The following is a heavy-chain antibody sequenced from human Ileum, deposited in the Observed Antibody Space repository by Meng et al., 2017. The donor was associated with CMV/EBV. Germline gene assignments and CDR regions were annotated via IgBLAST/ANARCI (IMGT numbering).Heavy chain of an antibody. CDR1: GFTFSSYA. V-gene: IGHV3-23*01. CDR3: ARMYCSTISCYTDAFDI. Sequence: GESLKISCAASGFTFSSYAMSWVRQAPGKGLEWVSAISGSGGSTYYADSVKGRFTISRDNAKNSLYLQMNSLRAEDTAVYFCARMYCSTISCYTDAFDIWGQGTMVTVS. CDR2: ISGSGGST. J-gene: IGHJ3*02. D-gene: IGHD2-2*02.